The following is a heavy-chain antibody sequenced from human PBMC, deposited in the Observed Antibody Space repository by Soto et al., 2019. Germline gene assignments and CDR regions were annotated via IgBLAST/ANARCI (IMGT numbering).Heavy chain of an antibody. Sequence: WGSLRLSWAASGFTFSNAWRNRVLQAPGKGLEWVGRIKSKTDGGTTDYAAPVKGRFTISRDDSKNTLYLQMNSLKTEDTAVYYCTTEGSGYYSRWYYYGMDVWGQGTTVTVSS. J-gene: IGHJ6*02. CDR1: GFTFSNAW. CDR3: TTEGSGYYSRWYYYGMDV. V-gene: IGHV3-15*07. D-gene: IGHD3-9*01. CDR2: IKSKTDGGTT.